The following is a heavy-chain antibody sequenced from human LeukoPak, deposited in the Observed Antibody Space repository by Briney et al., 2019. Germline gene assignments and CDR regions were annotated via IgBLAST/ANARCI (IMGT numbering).Heavy chain of an antibody. J-gene: IGHJ6*03. V-gene: IGHV5-51*01. CDR1: GYSFTSYW. Sequence: GESLKISCKGSGYSFTSYWIGWVRQMPGKGLEWMGIIYPGDSDTRYSPSFQGQVTISADKSISTAYLQWSSLKASDTAMYYCARRGFLFGGHYYYYYMDVWGKGTTVTVSS. CDR2: IYPGDSDT. CDR3: ARRGFLFGGHYYYYYMDV. D-gene: IGHD3-16*01.